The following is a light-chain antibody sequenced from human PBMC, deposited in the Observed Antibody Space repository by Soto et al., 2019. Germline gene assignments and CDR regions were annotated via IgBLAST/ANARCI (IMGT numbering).Light chain of an antibody. Sequence: VLTQSLGTLSLSPGERATXXXXXXHRLISSQLAWYQQKPGQAPRLLIHDASSRATGISDRFTGSGSGTDFTLTISSLEPEDFATYYCLQHNSYPSITFGQGTRLEIK. CDR2: DAS. V-gene: IGKV3-20*01. CDR3: LQHNSYPSIT. J-gene: IGKJ5*01. CDR1: HRLISSQ.